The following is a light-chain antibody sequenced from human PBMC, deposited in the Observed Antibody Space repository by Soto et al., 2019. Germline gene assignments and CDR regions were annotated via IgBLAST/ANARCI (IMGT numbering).Light chain of an antibody. Sequence: EIVLTQSPGTLSLSPGERATLSCRASQSVYKNFLAWYQQKPGQAPRLLINGASNRATGIPDRFSGSGSGTEFTLTISSLQSEDFVVYYCQHYNNWPPAFGQGPKVEIK. CDR1: QSVYKN. CDR2: GAS. CDR3: QHYNNWPPA. V-gene: IGKV3D-15*01. J-gene: IGKJ1*01.